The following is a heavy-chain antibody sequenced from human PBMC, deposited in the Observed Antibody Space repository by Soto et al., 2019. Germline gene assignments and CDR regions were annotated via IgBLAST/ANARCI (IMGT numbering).Heavy chain of an antibody. CDR1: GFTFSSYA. CDR3: ARRNLVGATTLGVFDY. J-gene: IGHJ4*02. D-gene: IGHD1-26*01. CDR2: ISGSGGST. Sequence: GGSLRLSCAASGFTFSSYAMSWVRQAPGKGLEWVSAISGSGGSTYYADSVKGRFTISRDNSKNTLYLQMNSLRAEDTAIYYCARRNLVGATTLGVFDYWGQEGLVA. V-gene: IGHV3-23*01.